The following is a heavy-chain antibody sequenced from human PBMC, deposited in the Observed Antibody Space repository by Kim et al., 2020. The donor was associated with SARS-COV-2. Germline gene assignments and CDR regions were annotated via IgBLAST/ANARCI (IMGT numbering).Heavy chain of an antibody. CDR3: ARGAIWFGDFDY. CDR1: GGSMKNYY. CDR2: IHFSGNT. V-gene: IGHV4-59*01. D-gene: IGHD3-10*01. Sequence: SETLSLTCTVSGGSMKNYYFNWIRQSPEKGLEWIGYIHFSGNTNYNPSLEGRVTMSIDTAKSEISLKIISVTAADTAMYYCARGAIWFGDFDYWGQGTRATVSS. J-gene: IGHJ4*02.